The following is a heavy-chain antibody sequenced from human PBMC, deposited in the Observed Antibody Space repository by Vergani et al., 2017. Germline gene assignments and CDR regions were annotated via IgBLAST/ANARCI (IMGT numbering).Heavy chain of an antibody. Sequence: EVQLVESGGGLVKPGGSLRLPCAASGFRLSRFWVSWVRQAPEKGLEWVAHISPDESSTSYVDSVKGRFTISRENTKNSLSLQMSGLRVEDTAVYYCVRLPRGPWNFDLGGSGTLITVSS. CDR3: VRLPRGPWNFDL. V-gene: IGHV3-7*01. CDR1: GFRLSRFW. CDR2: ISPDESST. J-gene: IGHJ2*01.